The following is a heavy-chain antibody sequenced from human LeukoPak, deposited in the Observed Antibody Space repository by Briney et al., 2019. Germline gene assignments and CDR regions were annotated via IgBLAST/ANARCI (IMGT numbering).Heavy chain of an antibody. V-gene: IGHV1-3*01. CDR2: INAGNGNT. CDR3: ARGYYGSGYVDY. CDR1: GYTFTIYA. Sequence: GASVKVSSKASGYTFTIYAMHWVRQAPGQRLEWMGWINAGNGNTKYSQKFQGRVTITRDTSASTAYMELSSLRSEDTAVYYCARGYYGSGYVDYWGQGTLVTVSS. J-gene: IGHJ4*02. D-gene: IGHD3-10*01.